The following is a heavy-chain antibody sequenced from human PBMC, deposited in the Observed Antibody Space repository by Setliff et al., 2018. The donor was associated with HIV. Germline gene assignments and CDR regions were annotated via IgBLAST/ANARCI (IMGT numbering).Heavy chain of an antibody. D-gene: IGHD6-19*01. CDR2: IDSDGSTT. V-gene: IGHV3-74*01. Sequence: GGSLRLSCVASEFTFNNFWMHWVRQVPGKGLLWVSRIDSDGSTTSQADSVRGRFTISRDNAKNTLYLQMNSLRVEDTAVYYCARSPAPGMSVAGTGFFDHWGQGTLVTVSS. CDR3: ARSPAPGMSVAGTGFFDH. CDR1: EFTFNNFW. J-gene: IGHJ4*02.